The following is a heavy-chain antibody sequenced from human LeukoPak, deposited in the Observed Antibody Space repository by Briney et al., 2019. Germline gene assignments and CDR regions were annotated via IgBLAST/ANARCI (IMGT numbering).Heavy chain of an antibody. CDR1: GFTFSSYS. CDR2: ISSSSSYI. V-gene: IGHV3-21*01. J-gene: IGHJ6*02. CDR3: AREAGSYYHYYYGMDV. Sequence: GRSLRLSCAASGFTFSSYSMNWVRQAPGKGLEWVSSISSSSSYIYYADSVKGRFTISRDNAKNSLYLQMNSLRAEDTAVYYCAREAGSYYHYYYGMDVWGQGTTVTVSS. D-gene: IGHD1-26*01.